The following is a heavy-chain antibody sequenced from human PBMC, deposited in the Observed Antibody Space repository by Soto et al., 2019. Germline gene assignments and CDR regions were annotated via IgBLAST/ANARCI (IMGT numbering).Heavy chain of an antibody. CDR2: IVVGSGNT. J-gene: IGHJ6*02. CDR1: GFTFTSSA. D-gene: IGHD3-3*01. Sequence: ASVKVSCKASGFTFTSSAVQWVRQARGQRLEWIGWIVVGSGNTIYPQKFQERVTITRDMSTSTAYMELSSLRSEDTAVYYCAAALGGYYYGMDVWGQGTMVTVSS. CDR3: AAALGGYYYGMDV. V-gene: IGHV1-58*01.